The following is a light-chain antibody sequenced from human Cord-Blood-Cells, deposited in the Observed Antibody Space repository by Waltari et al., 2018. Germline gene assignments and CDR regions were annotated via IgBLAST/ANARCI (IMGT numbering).Light chain of an antibody. Sequence: EIELTQSPATLSLSPGERATLSCRASQSVRSYLAWYQQNPGQAPRLLIYDASNRATGIPARFSGSGSGTDFTLTISSLEPEDFAVYYCQQRSNWPLTFGGGTKVEIK. V-gene: IGKV3-11*01. J-gene: IGKJ4*01. CDR1: QSVRSY. CDR2: DAS. CDR3: QQRSNWPLT.